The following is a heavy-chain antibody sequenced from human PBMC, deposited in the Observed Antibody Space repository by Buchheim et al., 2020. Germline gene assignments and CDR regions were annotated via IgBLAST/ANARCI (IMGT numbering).Heavy chain of an antibody. Sequence: QVQLVESGGGVVQPGRSLRLSCAASGFTFSSYAMHWVRQAPGKGLEWVAVISYDGSNKYYADSVKGRFTISRDNSKNTLYLQMNSLRAEDTAVYYWARGKNTMVRGVITGPFDYWGQGTL. CDR1: GFTFSSYA. D-gene: IGHD3-10*01. V-gene: IGHV3-30-3*01. CDR3: ARGKNTMVRGVITGPFDY. J-gene: IGHJ4*02. CDR2: ISYDGSNK.